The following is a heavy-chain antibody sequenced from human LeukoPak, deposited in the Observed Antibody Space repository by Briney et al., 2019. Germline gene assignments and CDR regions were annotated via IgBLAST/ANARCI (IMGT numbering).Heavy chain of an antibody. V-gene: IGHV1-2*02. D-gene: IGHD5-18*01. CDR1: GYTFTGYY. Sequence: ASVKVSCKASGYTFTGYYMRWVRQVPGQGLEWMGWINPNSGGTNYAQKFQGRVTMTRDTSISTAYMELSRLRSDDTAVYYCARERGRIQLWLQYYWGQGTLVTVSS. CDR3: ARERGRIQLWLQYY. CDR2: INPNSGGT. J-gene: IGHJ4*02.